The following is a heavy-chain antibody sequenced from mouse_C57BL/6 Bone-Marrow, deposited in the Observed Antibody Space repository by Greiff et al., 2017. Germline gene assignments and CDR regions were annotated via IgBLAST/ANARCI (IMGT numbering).Heavy chain of an antibody. Sequence: LVESGGGLVQPGGSLSLSCAASGFTFTYYYMSWVRQPPGKALEWLGFIRNKANGYITEYCASVKGRFTIPRDNSRRILYLQMHALRTEDSATDDGAGYIPRYDGYELRYFDVWGTGTTVTVSS. V-gene: IGHV7-3*01. CDR1: GFTFTYYY. CDR2: IRNKANGYIT. J-gene: IGHJ1*03. CDR3: AGYIPRYDGYELRYFDV. D-gene: IGHD2-3*01.